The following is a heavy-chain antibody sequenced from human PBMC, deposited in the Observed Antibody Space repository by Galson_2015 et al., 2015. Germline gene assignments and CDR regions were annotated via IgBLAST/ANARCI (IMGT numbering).Heavy chain of an antibody. CDR2: TYYRSKWYN. Sequence: CAISGDSVSSNSAAWNWIRQSPSRGLEWLGRTYYRSKWYNDYAVSVKSRITINPDTSKNQFSLQLNSVTPEDTAVYYCARDRPSDSSGYVNWFDPWGQGTLVTVSS. J-gene: IGHJ5*02. CDR1: GDSVSSNSAA. V-gene: IGHV6-1*01. D-gene: IGHD3-22*01. CDR3: ARDRPSDSSGYVNWFDP.